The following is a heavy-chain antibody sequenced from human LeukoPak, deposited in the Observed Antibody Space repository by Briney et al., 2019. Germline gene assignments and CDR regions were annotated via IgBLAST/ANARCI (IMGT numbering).Heavy chain of an antibody. D-gene: IGHD3-10*01. CDR1: GFPFSSYE. J-gene: IGHJ5*02. Sequence: GGSLRLSCEASGFPFSSYEMNWVRQAPGKGLEWVSYISTSGSTIYYADSVKGRFTISRDNAKNSLYLQMNSLRAEDTAVYYCARSYGSGTGRFDPWGQGTLVTVSS. CDR2: ISTSGSTI. V-gene: IGHV3-48*03. CDR3: ARSYGSGTGRFDP.